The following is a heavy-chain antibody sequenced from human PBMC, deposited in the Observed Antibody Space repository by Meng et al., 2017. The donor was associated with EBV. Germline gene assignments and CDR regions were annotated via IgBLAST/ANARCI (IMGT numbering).Heavy chain of an antibody. CDR3: ARVGIAVAGTGDY. CDR2: INPNSGGT. D-gene: IGHD6-19*01. V-gene: IGHV1-2*06. Sequence: QTWATVKVPVASVEASCKASGYTCTGYYMHWVRQAPGPGLHAMGRINPNSGGTNYAQKLQGRVTMTRDTSISTAYMELSSLRSDDTAVYYCARVGIAVAGTGDYWGQGTLVTVSS. CDR1: GYTCTGYY. J-gene: IGHJ4*02.